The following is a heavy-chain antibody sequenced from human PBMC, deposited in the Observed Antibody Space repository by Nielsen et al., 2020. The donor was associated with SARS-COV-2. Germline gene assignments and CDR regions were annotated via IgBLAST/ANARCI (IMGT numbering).Heavy chain of an antibody. CDR3: ARDLQVVVAATYSYYYYGMDV. V-gene: IGHV3-7*03. J-gene: IGHJ6*02. CDR2: IKQDGGEK. Sequence: VRQAPGKGLEWVANIKQDGGEKNYVDSVKGRFTISRNNAKNSLYLQMNSLRAEDTAVYYCARDLQVVVAATYSYYYYGMDVWGQGTTVTVSS. D-gene: IGHD2-15*01.